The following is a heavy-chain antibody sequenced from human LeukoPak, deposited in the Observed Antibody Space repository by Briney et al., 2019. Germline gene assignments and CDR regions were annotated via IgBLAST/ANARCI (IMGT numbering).Heavy chain of an antibody. CDR1: GGSISSGSYY. J-gene: IGHJ6*03. Sequence: SETLSLTCTVSGGSISSGSYYWSWIRQPAGKGLEWIGRIYTSGSTNYNPSLKSRVTISVDTSKNQFSLKLSSVTAADTAVYYCASARIAARPIRFSDYYYMDVWGKGTTVTVSS. D-gene: IGHD6-6*01. CDR2: IYTSGST. CDR3: ASARIAARPIRFSDYYYMDV. V-gene: IGHV4-61*02.